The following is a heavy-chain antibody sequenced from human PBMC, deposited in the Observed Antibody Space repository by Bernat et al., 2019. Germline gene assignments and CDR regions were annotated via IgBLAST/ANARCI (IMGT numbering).Heavy chain of an antibody. V-gene: IGHV3-7*03. Sequence: EVQLVESGGGLVQPGGSLRLSCAASGFTFSSYWMSWVRQAPGKGLEWVANIKQDGSEKYYVDSVKGRFTISRDNAKNSLYLQMNSLRAEDTAVYYCAKDVTAMVNLYFDYWGQGTLVTVSS. CDR3: AKDVTAMVNLYFDY. CDR2: IKQDGSEK. J-gene: IGHJ4*02. CDR1: GFTFSSYW. D-gene: IGHD5-18*01.